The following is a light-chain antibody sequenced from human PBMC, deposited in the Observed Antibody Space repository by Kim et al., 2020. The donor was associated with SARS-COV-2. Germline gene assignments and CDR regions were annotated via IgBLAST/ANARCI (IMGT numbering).Light chain of an antibody. CDR2: WSS. CDR1: QTIFTSSTNKNY. J-gene: IGKJ4*01. Sequence: AAINCKSSQTIFTSSTNKNYLAWYQQKPGQHPKLLIYWSSTRQAGIPDRFSGSGSGTDFTLTINSLQAEDVAVYFCQQYYKSPFTFGGGTKVDSK. CDR3: QQYYKSPFT. V-gene: IGKV4-1*01.